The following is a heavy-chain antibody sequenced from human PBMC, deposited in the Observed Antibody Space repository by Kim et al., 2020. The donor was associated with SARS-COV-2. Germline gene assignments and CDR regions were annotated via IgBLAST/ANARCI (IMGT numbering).Heavy chain of an antibody. CDR3: ARDSAYSSSWTVTELRG. CDR1: GGTFSSYA. CDR2: IIPIFGTA. V-gene: IGHV1-69*13. D-gene: IGHD6-13*01. J-gene: IGHJ4*02. Sequence: SVKVSCKASGGTFSSYAISWVRQAPGQGLEWMGGIIPIFGTANYAQKFQGRVTITADESTSTAYMELSSLRSEDTAVYYCARDSAYSSSWTVTELRGWGQGTLVTVSS.